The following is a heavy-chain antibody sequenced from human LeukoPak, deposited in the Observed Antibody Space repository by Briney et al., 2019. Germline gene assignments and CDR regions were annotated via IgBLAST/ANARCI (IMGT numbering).Heavy chain of an antibody. CDR1: GYSFTVYY. V-gene: IGHV1-2*02. CDR2: IFPTVVAT. CDR3: AREFRPTTCSFDAFDL. J-gene: IGHJ3*01. Sequence: ASVKVSCKDSGYSFTVYYMRRVRQAPGQGLGWVVWIFPTVVATHPAQKLRGSVTMTRDTSNNTPYMELSRLRSDDTAVCYFAREFRPTTCSFDAFDLWGQGTMVTVSS. D-gene: IGHD1-1*01.